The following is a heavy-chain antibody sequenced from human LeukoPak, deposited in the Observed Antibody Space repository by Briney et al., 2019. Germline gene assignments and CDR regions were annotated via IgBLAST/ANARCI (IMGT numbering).Heavy chain of an antibody. CDR1: GGSISSYY. J-gene: IGHJ3*02. CDR2: IYYSGST. CDR3: ARAYYDIFTLYDAFDI. V-gene: IGHV4-59*08. Sequence: SETLSLTCTVSGGSISSYYWSWIRQPPGKGLEWIGYIYYSGSTNYNPSLKSRVTISVDTSKNQFSLKLSSVTAADTAVYYCARAYYDIFTLYDAFDIWGQGTMVTVSS. D-gene: IGHD3-9*01.